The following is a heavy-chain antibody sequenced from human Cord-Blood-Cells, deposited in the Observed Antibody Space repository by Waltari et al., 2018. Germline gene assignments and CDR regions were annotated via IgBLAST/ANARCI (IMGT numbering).Heavy chain of an antibody. V-gene: IGHV1-2*02. D-gene: IGHD2-2*01. CDR1: GYTFTGYY. Sequence: QVQLVQSGAEVKKPGASVKVSCKASGYTFTGYYMHWVRQAPGQGLEWMGWINPNSGGTNYAKKFQGRVTMTSDTSISTAYMELSRLRSDDTAVYYCARDRCSSTSCYRDFDYWGQGTLVTVSS. J-gene: IGHJ4*02. CDR2: INPNSGGT. CDR3: ARDRCSSTSCYRDFDY.